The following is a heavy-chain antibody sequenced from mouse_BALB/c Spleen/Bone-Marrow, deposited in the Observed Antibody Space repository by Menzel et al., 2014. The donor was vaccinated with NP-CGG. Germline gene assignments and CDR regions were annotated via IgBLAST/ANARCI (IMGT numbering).Heavy chain of an antibody. D-gene: IGHD1-1*01. V-gene: IGHV1-69*02. Sequence: QVQLKESGAELVRPGASVKLSCKASGYNFTSYWINWVKERPGQGLEWIGNIYPSDSYTNYNQKFQDKATLTVDKSSSTAYMQLSSPTSEDSAVYYCTREGYFGSSYVDYWGQGTTLTVSS. CDR2: IYPSDSYT. CDR1: GYNFTSYW. J-gene: IGHJ2*01. CDR3: TREGYFGSSYVDY.